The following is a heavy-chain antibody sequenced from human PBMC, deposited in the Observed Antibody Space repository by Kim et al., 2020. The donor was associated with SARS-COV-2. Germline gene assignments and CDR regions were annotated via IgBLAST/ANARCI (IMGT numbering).Heavy chain of an antibody. V-gene: IGHV4-59*01. J-gene: IGHJ5*02. CDR3: SREGDYGDYVNCFDP. Sequence: SETLSLTCTVSGGSISSYYWSWIRQPPGKGLEWIGYIYYSGSTNYNPSLKSRVTISVDTSKNQFSLKLSSVTAADTAVYYCSREGDYGDYVNCFDPWGQG. CDR1: GGSISSYY. CDR2: IYYSGST. D-gene: IGHD4-17*01.